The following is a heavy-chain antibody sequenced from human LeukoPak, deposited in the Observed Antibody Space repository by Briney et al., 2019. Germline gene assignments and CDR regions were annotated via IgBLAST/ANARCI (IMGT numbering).Heavy chain of an antibody. D-gene: IGHD3-22*01. CDR2: ISSSSSYI. CDR1: GFTFSSYS. Sequence: GGSLRLSCAASGFTFSSYSMNWVRQAPGKGLEWGSSISSSSSYIYYAESVNGRFTISRDNDKNSLYMQMKSLRAKDTAVYYCARGGDSSGYLGYWGQGTLVTVSS. J-gene: IGHJ4*02. V-gene: IGHV3-21*01. CDR3: ARGGDSSGYLGY.